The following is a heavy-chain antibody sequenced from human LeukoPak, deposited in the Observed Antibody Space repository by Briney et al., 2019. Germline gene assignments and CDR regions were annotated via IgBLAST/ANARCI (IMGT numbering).Heavy chain of an antibody. CDR1: GDSVSSNSAA. Sequence: SQTLSLTCAISGDSVSSNSAAWNWIRQSPWRGLEWLGRTYYRSNWYNDYAVCVKTRLTINPDISKNQYSLQLNSVTPEDTAVYYCARDREAHLDYWGQGTLVTVSS. J-gene: IGHJ4*02. CDR3: ARDREAHLDY. CDR2: TYYRSNWYN. V-gene: IGHV6-1*01.